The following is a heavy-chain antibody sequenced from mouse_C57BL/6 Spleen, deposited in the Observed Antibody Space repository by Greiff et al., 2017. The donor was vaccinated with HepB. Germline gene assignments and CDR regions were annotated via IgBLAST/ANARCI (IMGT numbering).Heavy chain of an antibody. Sequence: QVQLKQSGPGLVQPSQSLSITCTVSGFSLTSYGVHWVRQSPGKGLEWLGVIWRGGSTEYNAAFISRLSISKDNSKSQAFFKMNSLQADDTAIYYSARCDTTGGIFDYWGQGTTLTVSS. CDR1: GFSLTSYG. J-gene: IGHJ2*01. V-gene: IGHV2-2*01. CDR3: ARCDTTGGIFDY. D-gene: IGHD1-1*01. CDR2: IWRGGST.